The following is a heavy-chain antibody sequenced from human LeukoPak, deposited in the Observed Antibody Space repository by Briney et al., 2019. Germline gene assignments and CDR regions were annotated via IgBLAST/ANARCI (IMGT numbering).Heavy chain of an antibody. CDR1: GFTFSSYS. J-gene: IGHJ6*03. V-gene: IGHV3-48*01. D-gene: IGHD4-17*01. Sequence: PGGSLRLSCAASGFTFSSYSMNWVRQAPGKGLEWVSYISSSSSTIYYADSVKGRFTISRDNAKNSLYLQMNSLRAEDTAVYYCARVSRMTTVTTYYYYMDVWGKGTTVTVSS. CDR2: ISSSSSTI. CDR3: ARVSRMTTVTTYYYYMDV.